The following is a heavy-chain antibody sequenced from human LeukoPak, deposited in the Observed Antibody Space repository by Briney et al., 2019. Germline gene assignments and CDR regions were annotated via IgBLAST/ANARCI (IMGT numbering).Heavy chain of an antibody. D-gene: IGHD6-13*01. Sequence: GGSLRLSCAACGFIYDVYAMHGVRQAPGKGLERVSLISGDGATTYYADSVKGRFNISRDNSKSSLYLQMNSLRSEDSALYYGGLDSSRGFFQHWGQGTLVTVSS. CDR1: GFIYDVYA. CDR2: ISGDGATT. J-gene: IGHJ1*01. CDR3: GLDSSRGFFQH. V-gene: IGHV3-43*02.